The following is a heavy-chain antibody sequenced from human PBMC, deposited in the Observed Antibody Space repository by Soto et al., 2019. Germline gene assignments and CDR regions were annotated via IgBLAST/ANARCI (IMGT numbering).Heavy chain of an antibody. CDR1: GFTFSTYG. J-gene: IGHJ4*02. CDR3: AKEYGSTWIDH. CDR2: MSYDGTKQ. V-gene: IGHV3-30*18. D-gene: IGHD6-13*01. Sequence: PGGSLRLSCAASGFTFSTYGMHWVRQAPGKGLEWVAAMSYDGTKQYYVDSVKGRFTISRDNSRNTLFLQLNSLRDKDTAVYYCAKEYGSTWIDHWGQGTPVTVSS.